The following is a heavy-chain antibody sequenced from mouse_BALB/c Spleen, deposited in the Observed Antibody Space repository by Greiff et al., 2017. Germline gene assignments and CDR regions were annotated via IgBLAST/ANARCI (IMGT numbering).Heavy chain of an antibody. D-gene: IGHD2-10*02. Sequence: VKLVESGPGLVAPSQSLSITCTVSGFSLTSYGVHWVRQPPGKGLEWLGVIWAGGSTNYNSALMSRLSISKDNSKSQVFLKMNSLQTDDTAMYYCARDTPPYGNSRGGFAYWGQGTLVTVSA. CDR3: ARDTPPYGNSRGGFAY. J-gene: IGHJ3*01. V-gene: IGHV2-9*02. CDR2: IWAGGST. CDR1: GFSLTSYG.